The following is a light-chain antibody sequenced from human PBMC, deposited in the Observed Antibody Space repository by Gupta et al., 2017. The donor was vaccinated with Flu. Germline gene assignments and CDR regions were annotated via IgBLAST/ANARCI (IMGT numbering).Light chain of an antibody. Sequence: DIQMTQSPPSLSASVGDRVTITCRASQNVNNFLHWYQQKSGKAPKLLIYAASTLQGGVPSRFSGSGSGTDFTLTINSLQPEDFATYYCQQGYYTPQTFGRGTTVEIK. CDR3: QQGYYTPQT. J-gene: IGKJ4*02. V-gene: IGKV1-39*01. CDR1: QNVNNF. CDR2: AAS.